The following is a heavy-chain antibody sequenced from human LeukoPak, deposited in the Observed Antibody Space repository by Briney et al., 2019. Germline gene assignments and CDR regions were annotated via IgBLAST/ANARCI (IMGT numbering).Heavy chain of an antibody. D-gene: IGHD3-9*01. J-gene: IGHJ4*02. Sequence: GGSLRLSCAASGLTLSNYWMSWVRQAPRKGLEWVSVVSGSGSSTDYADSVKGRFTISRDNSKNTLYLQMSSLSAEDTAVYYCAKMNVLTGYYTPNFDFWGQGTLVTVSS. CDR1: GLTLSNYW. CDR2: VSGSGSST. CDR3: AKMNVLTGYYTPNFDF. V-gene: IGHV3-23*01.